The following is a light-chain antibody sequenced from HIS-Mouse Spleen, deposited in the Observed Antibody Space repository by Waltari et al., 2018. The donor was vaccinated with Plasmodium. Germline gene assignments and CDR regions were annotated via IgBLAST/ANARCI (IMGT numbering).Light chain of an antibody. Sequence: SYELTQPLSVSVALGQTARHPCRGKNIGSKNVHLYQQKPGQAPVLVIYRDSNRPSGIPERFSGSNSGNTATLTISRAQAGDEADYYCQVWDSSTVFGGGTKLTVL. CDR2: RDS. CDR3: QVWDSSTV. CDR1: NIGSKN. J-gene: IGLJ3*02. V-gene: IGLV3-9*01.